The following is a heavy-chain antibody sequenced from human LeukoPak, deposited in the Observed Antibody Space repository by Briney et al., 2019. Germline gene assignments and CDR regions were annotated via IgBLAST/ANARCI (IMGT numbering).Heavy chain of an antibody. CDR2: ISGSGGST. CDR3: AKAIRYFDSYDY. D-gene: IGHD3-9*01. J-gene: IGHJ4*02. CDR1: GFTFNSYA. Sequence: SGGSLRLSCAASGFTFNSYAMSWVRQAPGKGLEWVSAISGSGGSTYYADSVKGRFTISRDNSKNTLYLQMNSLRAEDTAVYYCAKAIRYFDSYDYWGQGTLVTVSS. V-gene: IGHV3-23*01.